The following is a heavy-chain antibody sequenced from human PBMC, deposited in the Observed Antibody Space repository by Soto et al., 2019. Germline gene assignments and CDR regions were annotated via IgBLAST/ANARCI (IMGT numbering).Heavy chain of an antibody. D-gene: IGHD2-15*01. CDR3: ARDGRYCSGGSCYGGIDY. J-gene: IGHJ4*02. Sequence: SETLSLTCTVSGGSISSGGYYWSWIRQHPGKGLEWIGYIYYSGSTYYNPSLKSRVTISVDTSKNQFSLKLSSVTAADTAVYYCARDGRYCSGGSCYGGIDYWGQGTLVTVSS. CDR2: IYYSGST. CDR1: GGSISSGGYY. V-gene: IGHV4-31*03.